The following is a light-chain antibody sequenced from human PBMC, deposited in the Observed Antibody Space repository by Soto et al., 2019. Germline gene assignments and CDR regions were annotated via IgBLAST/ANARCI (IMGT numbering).Light chain of an antibody. J-gene: IGKJ2*01. CDR1: QSLLHSNGYNF. Sequence: DIVTTQSPLSLPVTPGEPASISCRSSQSLLHSNGYNFLDWYLQKPGQSPQLLIYLGSNRASGVPDRFSGSGSGTDFTLKISRVEAEDVGLYYCMQALQTPMYTFGQGTKLEIK. V-gene: IGKV2-28*01. CDR3: MQALQTPMYT. CDR2: LGS.